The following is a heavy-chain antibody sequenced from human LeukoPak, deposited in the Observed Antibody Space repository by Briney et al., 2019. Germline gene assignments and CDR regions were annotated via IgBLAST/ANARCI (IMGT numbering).Heavy chain of an antibody. CDR2: INPNSGDT. J-gene: IGHJ4*02. CDR3: ARDYCSSTSCLFDY. CDR1: GYTFTGYH. Sequence: GASVKVSCKASGYTFTGYHMHWVRQPPGKGLEWMGRINPNSGDTNYAQKFQGRVTMTRDTSISTAYMELSRLRSDDTAVYYCARDYCSSTSCLFDYWGQGTLVTVSS. V-gene: IGHV1-2*06. D-gene: IGHD2-2*01.